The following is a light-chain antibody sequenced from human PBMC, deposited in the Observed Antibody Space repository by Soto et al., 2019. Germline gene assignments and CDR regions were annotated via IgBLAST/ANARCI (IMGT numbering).Light chain of an antibody. CDR3: QQYGSSIT. V-gene: IGKV3-20*01. CDR1: QTVLSN. J-gene: IGKJ5*01. Sequence: EIVLTQYPAPPSFSPGERATLSFRASQTVLSNLAWYQQKLGQAPRLLIHGASSRATGIPDRFSGSGSGTDFTLTISRLEPEDFAVYYCQQYGSSITFGQGTRLEIK. CDR2: GAS.